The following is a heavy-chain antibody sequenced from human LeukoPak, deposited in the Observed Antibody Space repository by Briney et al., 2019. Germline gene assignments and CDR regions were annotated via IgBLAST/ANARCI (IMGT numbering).Heavy chain of an antibody. CDR3: ARDKWRYCSSTSCSPDY. Sequence: GGSLRLSCAASGFTFSSYSMNWVCQAPGKGLEWVSSVSSSSSYIYYADSVKGRFTISRDNAKNSLYLQMNSLRAEDTAVYYCARDKWRYCSSTSCSPDYWGQGTLVTVSS. CDR2: VSSSSSYI. V-gene: IGHV3-21*01. CDR1: GFTFSSYS. D-gene: IGHD2-2*01. J-gene: IGHJ4*02.